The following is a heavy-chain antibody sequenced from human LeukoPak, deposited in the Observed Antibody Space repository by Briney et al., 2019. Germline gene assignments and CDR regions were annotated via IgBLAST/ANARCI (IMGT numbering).Heavy chain of an antibody. V-gene: IGHV3-15*01. CDR1: GFTFSNAW. CDR3: TTDLSSAGYSSSWYGEPPYTSYYYYGMDV. Sequence: GGSLRLSCAASGFTFSNAWMSWVRQAPGKGLEWVGRIKSKTDGGTTDYAAPVKGRFTISSDDSTNTLYLQMNSLKTEDTAVYYCTTDLSSAGYSSSWYGEPPYTSYYYYGMDVWGQGTTVTVSS. CDR2: IKSKTDGGTT. J-gene: IGHJ6*02. D-gene: IGHD6-13*01.